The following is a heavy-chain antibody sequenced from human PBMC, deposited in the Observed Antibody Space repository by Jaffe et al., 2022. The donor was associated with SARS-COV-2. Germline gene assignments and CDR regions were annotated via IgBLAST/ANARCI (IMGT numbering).Heavy chain of an antibody. V-gene: IGHV3-23*01. Sequence: EVQLLESGGGLVQPGGSLRLSCAASGFTFSSYAMSWVRQAPGKGLEWVSAISGSGGSTYYADSVKGRFTISRDNSKNTLYLQMNSLRAEDTAVYYCARGHDYRSYYYYGMDVWGQGTTVTVSS. CDR2: ISGSGGST. J-gene: IGHJ6*02. CDR3: ARGHDYRSYYYYGMDV. CDR1: GFTFSSYA. D-gene: IGHD4-4*01.